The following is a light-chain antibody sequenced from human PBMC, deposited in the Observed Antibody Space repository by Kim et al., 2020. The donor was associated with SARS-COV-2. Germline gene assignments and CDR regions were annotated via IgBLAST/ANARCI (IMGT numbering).Light chain of an antibody. V-gene: IGKV3-11*01. Sequence: EIVLTQSPVTLSLSPGERATLSCRASQSVGTYLAWYQQKPGQAPRLLIYDASSRATGIPARFGGSGSGTDFTLTISSLEPEDFAVYYCQQRSDWPLTFGGGTKVDIK. CDR2: DAS. CDR1: QSVGTY. CDR3: QQRSDWPLT. J-gene: IGKJ4*01.